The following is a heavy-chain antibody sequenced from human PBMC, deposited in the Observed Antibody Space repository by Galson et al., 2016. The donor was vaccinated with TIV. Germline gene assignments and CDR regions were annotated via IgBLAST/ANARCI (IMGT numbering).Heavy chain of an antibody. Sequence: SVKVSCKAPGGTFSSYVIKWVRQAPGQGLEWMGEIIPMFGTANYAQKFQGRVTITADESTSTAYMELSSLRSEDTAVYYCAKDRNTAFDTHYSYYGLDVWGQGTTVIVSS. CDR3: AKDRNTAFDTHYSYYGLDV. CDR1: GGTFSSYV. CDR2: IIPMFGTA. D-gene: IGHD5-18*01. J-gene: IGHJ6*02. V-gene: IGHV1-69*13.